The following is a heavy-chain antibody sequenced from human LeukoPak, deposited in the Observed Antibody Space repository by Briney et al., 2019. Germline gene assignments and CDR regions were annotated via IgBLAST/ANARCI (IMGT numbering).Heavy chain of an antibody. D-gene: IGHD3-22*01. CDR2: SRNKLSSYTT. CDR3: TTDGVLTGPTMIVVAKPY. Sequence: GGSLRLSCAVSGFIFSDHYMDWVRQAPGKGLEWVARSRNKLSSYTTEYAASVKGRFTISRDDPKNSLYLQMNSLKTEDTAVYYCTTDGVLTGPTMIVVAKPYWGQGTLVTVSS. J-gene: IGHJ4*02. CDR1: GFIFSDHY. V-gene: IGHV3-72*01.